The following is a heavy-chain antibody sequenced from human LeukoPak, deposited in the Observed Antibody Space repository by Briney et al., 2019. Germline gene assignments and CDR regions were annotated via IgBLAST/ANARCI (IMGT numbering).Heavy chain of an antibody. CDR1: GFTFSSYN. CDR3: AKDLRQQLGLGALDY. CDR2: ISSGSSYI. Sequence: GGSLRLSCAASGFTFSSYNMNCVRQALGKGLEWLSSISSGSSYIYYADPVKGRFTISRDNSKNTLYLQVNSLRAEDTAVYYCAKDLRQQLGLGALDYWGQGTLVTVSS. D-gene: IGHD3-16*01. V-gene: IGHV3-21*04. J-gene: IGHJ4*02.